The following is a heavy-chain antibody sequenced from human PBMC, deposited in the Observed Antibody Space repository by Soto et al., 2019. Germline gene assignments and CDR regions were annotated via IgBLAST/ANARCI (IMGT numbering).Heavy chain of an antibody. D-gene: IGHD6-19*01. V-gene: IGHV4-34*01. J-gene: IGHJ4*02. CDR1: GGSFSGYY. Sequence: SETLSLTCAVYGGSFSGYYWSWIRQPPGKGLEWIGEINHSGSTNYNPSLKSRVTISVDTSKNQFSLKLSSVTAADTAVYYCARGTQWLVIFDYWGQGTLVTV. CDR3: ARGTQWLVIFDY. CDR2: INHSGST.